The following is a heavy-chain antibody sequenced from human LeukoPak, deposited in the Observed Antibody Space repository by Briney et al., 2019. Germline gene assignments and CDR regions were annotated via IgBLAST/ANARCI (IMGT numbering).Heavy chain of an antibody. CDR2: INSDGGST. CDR1: GFTFSSYW. J-gene: IGHJ4*02. Sequence: GGSLRLSCAASGFTFSSYWMHWVRQAPGKGLVWVSRINSDGGSTSYTDSVKGRFTISRDNSKNTLYLQMNSLRAEDTAIYYCATYRQVLLPFESWGQGTLVTVSS. D-gene: IGHD2-8*02. CDR3: ATYRQVLLPFES. V-gene: IGHV3-74*01.